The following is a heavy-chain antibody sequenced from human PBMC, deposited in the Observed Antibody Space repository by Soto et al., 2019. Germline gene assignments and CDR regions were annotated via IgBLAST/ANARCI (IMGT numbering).Heavy chain of an antibody. CDR1: GGSISSYD. V-gene: IGHV4-59*08. CDR3: ARGTAIPGRDDAFDI. D-gene: IGHD2-21*02. J-gene: IGHJ3*02. Sequence: SETLSLTCTVSGGSISSYDWSWIQQPPGKGLEWIGYIYYSGSTNYNPSLKSRVTISVDTSKNQFSLKLSSVTAADTAVYYCARGTAIPGRDDAFDIWGQGTMVTVSS. CDR2: IYYSGST.